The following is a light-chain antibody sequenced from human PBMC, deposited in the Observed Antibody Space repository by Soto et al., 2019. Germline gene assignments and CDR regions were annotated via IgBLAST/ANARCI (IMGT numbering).Light chain of an antibody. CDR1: SSNIGAGYD. V-gene: IGLV1-40*01. Sequence: QSALTQPPSVSGAPGQRVTISCTGSSSNIGAGYDVHWYQQLPGTAPKLLIYGNSNRPPGVLDRFSGSKSGTSASLAITGLQAEDEADYYCQSYDSSMSGYVFGTGTKVTV. CDR2: GNS. J-gene: IGLJ1*01. CDR3: QSYDSSMSGYV.